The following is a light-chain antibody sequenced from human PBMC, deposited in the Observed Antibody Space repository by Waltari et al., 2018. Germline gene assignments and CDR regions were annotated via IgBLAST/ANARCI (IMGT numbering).Light chain of an antibody. V-gene: IGKV1-39*01. J-gene: IGKJ1*01. CDR3: QQYYSTPQT. CDR2: AAS. Sequence: DIQLTQSPSYLSASVGDRVTITCRASQTLTTYLNWYQQRPGTAPKFLIYAASNLETGVPSRFSGGGSGTDFTLTISSLQPEDFATYYCQQYYSTPQTFGQGTKVEIK. CDR1: QTLTTY.